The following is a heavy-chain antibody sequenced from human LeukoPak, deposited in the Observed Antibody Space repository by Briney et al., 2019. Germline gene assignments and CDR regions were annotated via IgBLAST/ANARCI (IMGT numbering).Heavy chain of an antibody. CDR3: ARVIVVVPATNNYGMDV. V-gene: IGHV1-69*04. Sequence: SVKVSCKASGGTFSSYAITWVRQAPGQGLEWMGRIIPILGIANYAQKLQGRVTITADKSTSTAYMELSSLRSEDTAVYYCARVIVVVPATNNYGMDVWGQGTTVTVSS. J-gene: IGHJ6*02. D-gene: IGHD2-2*01. CDR1: GGTFSSYA. CDR2: IIPILGIA.